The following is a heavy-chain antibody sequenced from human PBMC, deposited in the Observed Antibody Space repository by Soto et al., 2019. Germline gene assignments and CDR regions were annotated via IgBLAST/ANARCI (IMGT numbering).Heavy chain of an antibody. V-gene: IGHV3-23*01. D-gene: IGHD4-17*01. CDR1: GFTFSSYA. CDR2: ISGSGGST. J-gene: IGHJ6*02. CDR3: ANFPYTVTRASGYYYYGMDV. Sequence: QPGGSLRLSCAASGFTFSSYAMSWVRQAPGKGLEWVSAISGSGGSTYYADSVKGRFTISRDNSKNTLYLQMNSLRAEDTAVYYCANFPYTVTRASGYYYYGMDVWGQGTTVTVSS.